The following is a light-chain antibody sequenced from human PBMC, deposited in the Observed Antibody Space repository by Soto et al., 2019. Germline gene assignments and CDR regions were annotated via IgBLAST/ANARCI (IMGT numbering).Light chain of an antibody. J-gene: IGKJ3*01. CDR1: QSVDIN. V-gene: IGKV3-15*01. CDR3: QQYNNWPRT. Sequence: EIVMTQSPATLSVSPGERATLSCRASQSVDINLAWYQQKPGQAPRLLIYGSSTRATGIPARFSGSGSGTEFTLTISSLQSGDFAVYYCQQYNNWPRTFGPGTKVDIK. CDR2: GSS.